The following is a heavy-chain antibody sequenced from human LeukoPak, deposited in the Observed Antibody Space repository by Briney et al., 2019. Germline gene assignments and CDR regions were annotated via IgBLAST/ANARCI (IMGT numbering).Heavy chain of an antibody. CDR2: ISAGSSYI. V-gene: IGHV3-21*01. D-gene: IGHD3-9*01. CDR1: GFTFSTYS. J-gene: IGHJ4*02. CDR3: ARSFYDILIGYYQYFDY. Sequence: GGSLRLSCEASGFTFSTYSVNWVRQAPGKGLDWVSSISAGSSYIYYADSVKGRFTISRDNSKNTLYIQMNSLRAEDTAVYYCARSFYDILIGYYQYFDYWGQGTLVTVSS.